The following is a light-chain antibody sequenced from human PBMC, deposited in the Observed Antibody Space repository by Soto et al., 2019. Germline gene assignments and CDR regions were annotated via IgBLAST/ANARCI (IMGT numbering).Light chain of an antibody. CDR1: QGVFSNF. V-gene: IGKV3-20*01. CDR3: QQYGSSPIT. Sequence: ESVLTQSPGTLSLSPGERATLSCRASQGVFSNFLAWYQQKPGQAPRLLIYGASSRATGIPDRFSGSGSGTDFTLTISRLEPEDFEVYFCQQYGSSPITFGQGTRLEIK. J-gene: IGKJ5*01. CDR2: GAS.